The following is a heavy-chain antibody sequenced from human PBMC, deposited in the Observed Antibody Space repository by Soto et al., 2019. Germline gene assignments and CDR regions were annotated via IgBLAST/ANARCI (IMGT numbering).Heavy chain of an antibody. J-gene: IGHJ4*02. CDR1: GGSISSSSYY. Sequence: QLQLQESGPGLVKPSETLSLTCTVSGGSISSSSYYWGWIRQPPGKGLEWIGSIYYSGSTYYNPSLKSRVTISVDTSKNRCSLNLSSVTAADPAVYYCARVSVVSFDYWGQGTLVTVSS. CDR2: IYYSGST. V-gene: IGHV4-39*01. CDR3: ARVSVVSFDY. D-gene: IGHD2-15*01.